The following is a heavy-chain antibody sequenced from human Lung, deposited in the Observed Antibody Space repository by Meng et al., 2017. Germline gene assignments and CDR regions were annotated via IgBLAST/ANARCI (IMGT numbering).Heavy chain of an antibody. J-gene: IGHJ4*02. CDR1: GGSFSDYY. D-gene: IGHD4-11*01. CDR2: INHSGST. CDR3: ARGPTTMAHDFDY. V-gene: IGHV4-34*01. Sequence: QARLQQWGVGLLKPSETLSLTCVVSGGSFSDYYWSWIRQPPGKGLEWIGEINHSGSTNYNPSLESRATISVDTSQNNLSLKLSSVTAADSAVYYCARGPTTMAHDFDYWGQGTLVTVSS.